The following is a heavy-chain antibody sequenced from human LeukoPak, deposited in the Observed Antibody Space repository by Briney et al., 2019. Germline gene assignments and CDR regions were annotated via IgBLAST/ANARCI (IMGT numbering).Heavy chain of an antibody. J-gene: IGHJ6*02. D-gene: IGHD6-13*01. CDR3: ARDKSSSFYYYYGMDV. Sequence: SETLSLTCTVSGGSIRSYYWSWIRQPPGKGLEWIGCIYYSGSSNYNPSLKSRVTISVDTSKNQFSLKLSSVTAADTAVYYCARDKSSSFYYYYGMDVWGQGTTVTVS. V-gene: IGHV4-59*01. CDR2: IYYSGSS. CDR1: GGSIRSYY.